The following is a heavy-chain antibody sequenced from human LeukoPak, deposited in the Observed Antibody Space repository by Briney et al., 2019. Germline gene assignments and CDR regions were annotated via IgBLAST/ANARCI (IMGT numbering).Heavy chain of an antibody. V-gene: IGHV4-39*01. CDR2: IYHSGST. D-gene: IGHD5-12*01. Sequence: SETLSLTCTVSGGSVTISTYFWGWIRQTPGEGLEWIGTIYHSGSTYYSSSLHSRVAISVDTSKNQFSLRLSSVTAADTAVYYCARVGPIERGHFDYWGQGTLVTVSS. J-gene: IGHJ4*02. CDR3: ARVGPIERGHFDY. CDR1: GGSVTISTYF.